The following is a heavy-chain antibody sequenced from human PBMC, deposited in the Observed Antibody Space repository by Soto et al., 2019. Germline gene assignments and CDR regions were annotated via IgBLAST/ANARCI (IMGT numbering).Heavy chain of an antibody. Sequence: EVQLVESGGGLVKPGGSLRLSCAASGFTFSRYGMNWLRQAPRKGLEWVASISSSTSYVYYADSVKGRFSTSRDNAKNILYLEMYALRTEDTAVYYCARDPSEGRVGNWFESWGQGTLVTVSS. J-gene: IGHJ5*01. CDR1: GFTFSRYG. CDR3: ARDPSEGRVGNWFES. V-gene: IGHV3-21*06. CDR2: ISSSTSYV. D-gene: IGHD2-2*01.